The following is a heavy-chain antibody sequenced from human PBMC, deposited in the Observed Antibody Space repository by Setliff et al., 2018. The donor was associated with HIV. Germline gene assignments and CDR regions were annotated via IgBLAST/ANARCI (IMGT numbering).Heavy chain of an antibody. CDR1: GGTFSRYT. V-gene: IGHV1-18*01. CDR3: VRLTADRTNYYYYMDV. CDR2: IDSNNGNR. Sequence: ASVKVSCKTSGGTFSRYTITWVRQAPGQGLEWMGWIDSNNGNRNFAQKFRGRVTMTTDISTNTAYMEVRSLSFDDTAVYYCVRLTADRTNYYYYMDVWGKGTTVTVSS. D-gene: IGHD2-8*01. J-gene: IGHJ6*03.